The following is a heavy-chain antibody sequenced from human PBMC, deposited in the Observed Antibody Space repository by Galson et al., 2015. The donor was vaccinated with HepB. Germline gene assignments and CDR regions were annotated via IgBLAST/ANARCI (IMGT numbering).Heavy chain of an antibody. J-gene: IGHJ6*02. Sequence: SLRLSCAASGFTFSSYWMSWVRQAPGKGLEWVANINQDGSEKYYVDSVKGRFTISRDNAKSSLYLRMHSLRAEDTALYYCARVERWFSNWGYCYGMDVWGRGTTVTVSS. CDR2: INQDGSEK. D-gene: IGHD7-27*01. V-gene: IGHV3-7*01. CDR1: GFTFSSYW. CDR3: ARVERWFSNWGYCYGMDV.